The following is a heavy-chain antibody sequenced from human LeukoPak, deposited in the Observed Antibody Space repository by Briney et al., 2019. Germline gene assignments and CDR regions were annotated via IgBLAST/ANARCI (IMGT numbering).Heavy chain of an antibody. CDR2: IWYDGSNK. Sequence: PGGSLRLSCAASGFTFSSYGMYWVRQAPGKGLEWVAVIWYDGSNKLYADSVKGRFTISRENSQNTLYLQMNSLRAEDTAVYYCARDSAAAGFDPWGQGTLVTVSS. CDR3: ARDSAAAGFDP. V-gene: IGHV3-33*01. CDR1: GFTFSSYG. D-gene: IGHD6-13*01. J-gene: IGHJ5*02.